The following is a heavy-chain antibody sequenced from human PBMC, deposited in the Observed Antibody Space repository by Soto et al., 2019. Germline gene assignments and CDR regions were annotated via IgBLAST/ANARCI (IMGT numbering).Heavy chain of an antibody. CDR3: AKDKIPPRYFDWFDAFDI. CDR2: IYYSGST. J-gene: IGHJ3*02. Sequence: SETLSLTCTVSGGSISSSSYYWGWIRQPPGKGLEWIGSIYYSGSTYYNPSLKSRVTISVDTSKNQFSLKLSSVTAADTAVYYCAKDKIPPRYFDWFDAFDIWGQGTMVTAS. D-gene: IGHD3-9*01. V-gene: IGHV4-39*02. CDR1: GGSISSSSYY.